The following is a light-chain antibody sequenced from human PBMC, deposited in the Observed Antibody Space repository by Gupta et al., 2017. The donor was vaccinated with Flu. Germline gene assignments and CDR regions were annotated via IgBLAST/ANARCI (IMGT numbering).Light chain of an antibody. Sequence: EIVLTQSPGTLSLSQGERATLSCRASQSVSSSYLAWYQQKPGQAPRLLIYGASSMATGIPDRFSGSGSGTDFTLTISRLEPEDFAVYYCQQYGSSPLTFGGGTKVEIK. CDR2: GAS. CDR1: QSVSSSY. CDR3: QQYGSSPLT. V-gene: IGKV3-20*01. J-gene: IGKJ4*01.